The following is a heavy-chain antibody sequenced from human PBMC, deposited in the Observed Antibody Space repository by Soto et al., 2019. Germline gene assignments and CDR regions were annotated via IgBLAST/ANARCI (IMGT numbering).Heavy chain of an antibody. CDR2: FDPEDGET. D-gene: IGHD1-26*01. J-gene: IGHJ6*02. V-gene: IGHV1-24*01. CDR1: GYTLTELS. CDR3: ARDQGPSGSYVAYYYYGMDV. Sequence: GASVKVSCKVSGYTLTELSMHWVRQAPGKGLEWMGGFDPEDGETIYAQKFQGRVTMTEDTSTDTAYMELSSLRSEDTAVYYCARDQGPSGSYVAYYYYGMDVWGQGTTVTVSS.